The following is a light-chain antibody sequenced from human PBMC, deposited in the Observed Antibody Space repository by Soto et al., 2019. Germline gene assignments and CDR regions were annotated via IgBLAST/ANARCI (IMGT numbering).Light chain of an antibody. J-gene: IGKJ1*01. CDR2: HAP. Sequence: DIQMTQSPSTLPASVGDRGTITCRANQSISNWSAWYQQKPGTAPKVLIYHAPNLQSAVPTRCSGSGTGTEFTLTITRLEAEAFAVYYCQQYGTSPRPFGQGTKVDIK. V-gene: IGKV1-5*01. CDR3: QQYGTSPRP. CDR1: QSISNW.